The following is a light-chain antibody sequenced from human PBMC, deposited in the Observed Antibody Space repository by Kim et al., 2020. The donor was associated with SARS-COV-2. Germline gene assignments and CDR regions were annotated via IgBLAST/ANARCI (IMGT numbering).Light chain of an antibody. Sequence: DIQMTQFQSSLSASVGDRVTITCRASQSIRTYLNWYQHKPGKAPKLLIFAASSLQIGVPSRFTGSGSGTHFTLTISSLQREDFATYYCQQSYSNSPYTFGLGTKLEI. J-gene: IGKJ2*01. V-gene: IGKV1-39*01. CDR3: QQSYSNSPYT. CDR1: QSIRTY. CDR2: AAS.